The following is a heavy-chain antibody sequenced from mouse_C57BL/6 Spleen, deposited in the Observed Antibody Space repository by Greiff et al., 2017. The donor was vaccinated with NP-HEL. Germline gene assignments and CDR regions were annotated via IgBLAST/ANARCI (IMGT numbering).Heavy chain of an antibody. CDR2: IYPGSGST. CDR1: GYTFTSYW. CDR3: ARAGNYVLYAMDY. J-gene: IGHJ4*01. D-gene: IGHD2-1*01. V-gene: IGHV1-55*01. Sequence: VQLQQSGAELVKPGASVKMSCKASGYTFTSYWITWVKQRPGQGLEWIGDIYPGSGSTNYNEKFKSKATLTVDTSSSTADMQLSSLTSEDSAVYYCARAGNYVLYAMDYWGQGTSVTVSS.